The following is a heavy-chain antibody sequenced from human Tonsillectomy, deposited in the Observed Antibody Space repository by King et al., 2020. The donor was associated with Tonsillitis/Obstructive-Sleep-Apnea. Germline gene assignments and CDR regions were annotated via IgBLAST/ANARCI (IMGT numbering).Heavy chain of an antibody. Sequence: TLQESGPTLVKPTQTLTLTCTFSGFSLRTSGVGVGWIRQPPGQALEWLALIYWDDDKRYSPSLKSRLTITEDTSKNQVVLTMTNMDPVDTGTYYCAQGGSYAGFDYWGQGTLVTVSS. D-gene: IGHD1-26*01. V-gene: IGHV2-5*02. CDR2: IYWDDDK. J-gene: IGHJ4*02. CDR1: GFSLRTSGVG. CDR3: AQGGSYAGFDY.